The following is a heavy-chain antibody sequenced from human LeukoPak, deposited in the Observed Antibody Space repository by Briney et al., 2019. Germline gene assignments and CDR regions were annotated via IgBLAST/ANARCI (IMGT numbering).Heavy chain of an antibody. D-gene: IGHD3-10*01. J-gene: IGHJ6*04. V-gene: IGHV4-4*07. CDR1: GGSISSYY. Sequence: SETLSLTCTVSGGSISSYYWSWIRQPAGKGLEWIGRIYTSGSINYNPSLKSRVTMSVDTSKNQFPLKLSSVTAADTAVYYCARNSYGSGPMDVWGKGTTVTVSS. CDR3: ARNSYGSGPMDV. CDR2: IYTSGSI.